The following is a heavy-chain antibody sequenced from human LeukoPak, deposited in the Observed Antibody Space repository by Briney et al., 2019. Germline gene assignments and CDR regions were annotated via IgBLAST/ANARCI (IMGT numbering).Heavy chain of an antibody. J-gene: IGHJ4*02. D-gene: IGHD2-15*01. V-gene: IGHV3-21*01. Sequence: GGSLRLSCAASGFTFSSYSMNWVRQAPGKGLEWVSSISSSSSYIYYADSVKGRFTISRDNAKNSLSLQINSLRVDDTAVYYCVRDSGSRSSGLFDFWGQGTLVTVSS. CDR3: VRDSGSRSSGLFDF. CDR2: ISSSSSYI. CDR1: GFTFSSYS.